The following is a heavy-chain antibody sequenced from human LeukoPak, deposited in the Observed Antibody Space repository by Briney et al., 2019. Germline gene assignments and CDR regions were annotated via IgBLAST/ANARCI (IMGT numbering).Heavy chain of an antibody. CDR1: GGSISSSGSYS. CDR3: ARAATTYYYGSGSFLPRYYFDY. D-gene: IGHD3-10*01. Sequence: SETLSLTCTVSGGSISSSGSYSWSWIRQPAGKGLEWIGRIYTSGSTNYNPSLKSRVTISIDMFKNQSSLKLSSVTAADTAVYYCARAATTYYYGSGSFLPRYYFDYWGQGTLVTVSS. J-gene: IGHJ4*02. CDR2: IYTSGST. V-gene: IGHV4-61*02.